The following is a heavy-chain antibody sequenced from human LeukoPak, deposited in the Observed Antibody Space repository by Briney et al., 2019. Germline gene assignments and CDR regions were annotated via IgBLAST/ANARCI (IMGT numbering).Heavy chain of an antibody. CDR1: GGTLNNSA. CDR2: IMPLFGTA. J-gene: IGHJ5*02. CDR3: ARDVHGDYGSGWFDP. Sequence: SVKVSCKTSGGTLNNSAISWVRQAPGHGLVWLGGIMPLFGTAGYAQKFQGRVTITKDESTRTVYLELTSLTSDDSAVYYCARDVHGDYGSGWFDPWGQGTLVSVSS. V-gene: IGHV1-69*05. D-gene: IGHD4-17*01.